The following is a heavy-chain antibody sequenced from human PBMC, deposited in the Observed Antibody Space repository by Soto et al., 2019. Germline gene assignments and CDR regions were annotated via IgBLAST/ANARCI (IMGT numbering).Heavy chain of an antibody. D-gene: IGHD3-3*01. V-gene: IGHV3-48*01. CDR3: ARPKYFTYYDFWSGYYLDY. Sequence: GGSLRLSCAASGFTFSSYSMNWVRQAPGKGLEWVSYISSSSSTIYYADSVKGRFTISRDNAKNSLYLQMNSLRAEDTAVYYFARPKYFTYYDFWSGYYLDYWGQGTLVTVSS. CDR1: GFTFSSYS. J-gene: IGHJ4*02. CDR2: ISSSSSTI.